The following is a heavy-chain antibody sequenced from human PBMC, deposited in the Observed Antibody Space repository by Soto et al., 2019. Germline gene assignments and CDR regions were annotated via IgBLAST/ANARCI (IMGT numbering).Heavy chain of an antibody. V-gene: IGHV3-30*18. J-gene: IGHJ4*02. D-gene: IGHD5-12*01. CDR3: AKNSGYDQGDHGDY. CDR1: GFTFSNSA. Sequence: QVQLVESGGGVVQPGRSLRLSCEASGFTFSNSAMHWVRQAPGKGLEWVALISYDGSNKYFAGSVKGRFTISRDNSKNKLYLQMDSLRAEDTAMYYCAKNSGYDQGDHGDYWGQGTLVTVSS. CDR2: ISYDGSNK.